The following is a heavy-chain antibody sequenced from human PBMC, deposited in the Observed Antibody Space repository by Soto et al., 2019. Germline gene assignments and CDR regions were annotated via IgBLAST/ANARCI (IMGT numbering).Heavy chain of an antibody. CDR2: ISYDGSNK. CDR1: GFTFSSYG. D-gene: IGHD3-10*01. J-gene: IGHJ6*02. CDR3: AKGLYGSGARPHLTHYYYGMDV. V-gene: IGHV3-30*18. Sequence: PGGSLRLSCAASGFTFSSYGMHWVRQAPGKGLEWVAVISYDGSNKYYADSVKGRFTISRDNSKNTLYLQMNSLRAEDTAVYCCAKGLYGSGARPHLTHYYYGMDVWGQGTTVTVSS.